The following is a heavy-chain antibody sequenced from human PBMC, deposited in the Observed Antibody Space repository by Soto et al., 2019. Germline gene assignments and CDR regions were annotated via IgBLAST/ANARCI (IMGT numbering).Heavy chain of an antibody. CDR1: GFTFSSYA. D-gene: IGHD3-10*01. V-gene: IGHV3-23*01. CDR2: ISGSGGST. J-gene: IGHJ4*02. Sequence: GGSLRLSCAASGFTFSSYAMSWVRQAPGKGLEWVSAISGSGGSTYYADSVKGRFTISRDNSKNTLYLQMNSLRAEDTAVYYCAKDPRRITMVRGPFPYYFDYWGQGTLVTVSS. CDR3: AKDPRRITMVRGPFPYYFDY.